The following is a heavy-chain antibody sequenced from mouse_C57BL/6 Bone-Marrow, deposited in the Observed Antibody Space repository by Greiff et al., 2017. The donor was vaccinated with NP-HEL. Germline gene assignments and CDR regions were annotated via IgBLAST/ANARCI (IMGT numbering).Heavy chain of an antibody. CDR2: ISYDGSN. CDR1: GYSITSGYY. J-gene: IGHJ2*01. Sequence: EVQLVESGPGLVKPSQSLSLTCSVTGYSITSGYYWNWIRQFPGNKLEWMGYISYDGSNNYNPSLKNRISITRDTSKNQFFLKLNSVTTEDTATYYCARGHYYSNYLYWGQGTTLTVSS. V-gene: IGHV3-6*01. D-gene: IGHD2-5*01. CDR3: ARGHYYSNYLY.